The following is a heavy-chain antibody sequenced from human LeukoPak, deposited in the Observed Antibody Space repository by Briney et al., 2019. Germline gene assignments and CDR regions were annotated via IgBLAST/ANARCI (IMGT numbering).Heavy chain of an antibody. Sequence: GGSLRLSCAASGFTFSSYAMSWVRQAPGKGLEWVSAISGSGGSTYYADSVKGRFTISRDNAKNSLYLQMNSLRAEDTAVYYCARVSGQWLVTHGAFDIWGQGTMVTVSS. J-gene: IGHJ3*02. CDR2: ISGSGGST. V-gene: IGHV3-23*01. CDR3: ARVSGQWLVTHGAFDI. D-gene: IGHD6-19*01. CDR1: GFTFSSYA.